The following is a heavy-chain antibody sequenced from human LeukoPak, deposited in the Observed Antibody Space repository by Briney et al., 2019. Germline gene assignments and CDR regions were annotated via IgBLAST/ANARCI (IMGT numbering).Heavy chain of an antibody. D-gene: IGHD1-14*01. CDR3: ARTRTYYYYYMDV. Sequence: SETLSLTCAVYGGSFSGYYWSWIRQPPGKGLEWIGEINHSGSTNYNPSLKSRVTISVDTSKNQFSLKLSSVTAADTAVYYCARTRTYYYYYMDVWGKGTTVTVS. J-gene: IGHJ6*03. V-gene: IGHV4-34*01. CDR2: INHSGST. CDR1: GGSFSGYY.